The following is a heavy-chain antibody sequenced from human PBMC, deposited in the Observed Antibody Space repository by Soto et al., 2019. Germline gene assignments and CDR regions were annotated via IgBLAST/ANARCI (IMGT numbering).Heavy chain of an antibody. D-gene: IGHD2-8*01. CDR2: ISRRSSTI. Sequence: QVQLVESGGGLVKPGGSRRLSCAASGFTFSDYYMSWIRQAPGKGLEWVSYISRRSSTIFYADSVKGRFTISRDNVKNSLSLPMNSLRSEAPAVYYCASRTNGAFFVYLCHGILFTVSP. V-gene: IGHV3-11*01. CDR1: GFTFSDYY. J-gene: IGHJ4*01. CDR3: ASRTNGAFFVY.